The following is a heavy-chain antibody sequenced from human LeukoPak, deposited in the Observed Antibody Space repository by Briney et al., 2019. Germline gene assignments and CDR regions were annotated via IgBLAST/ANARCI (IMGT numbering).Heavy chain of an antibody. D-gene: IGHD3-10*01. V-gene: IGHV3-30*02. CDR2: IRYDGSNK. J-gene: IGHJ3*02. Sequence: GGSLRLSCAASGFTFSSYGMHWVRQAPGKGLEWVAFIRYDGSNKYYADSVKGRFTISRDNSKNTLYLQMNSLRAEDTAVYYCANPGLLWFGESDAFDIWGQGTMVTVSS. CDR1: GFTFSSYG. CDR3: ANPGLLWFGESDAFDI.